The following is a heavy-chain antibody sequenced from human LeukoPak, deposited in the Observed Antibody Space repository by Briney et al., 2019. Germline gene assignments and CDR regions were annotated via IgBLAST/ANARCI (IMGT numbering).Heavy chain of an antibody. J-gene: IGHJ3*02. D-gene: IGHD3-22*01. CDR2: IYTSGST. Sequence: SETLSLTCTVSGGSISSYYWSWIRQPAGKGLEWIGRIYTSGSTNYNPSLKSRVTMSVDTSKNQFSLKLSSVTAADTAVYYCARDGPDSSGYYYDIWGQGTMVTVSS. V-gene: IGHV4-4*07. CDR3: ARDGPDSSGYYYDI. CDR1: GGSISSYY.